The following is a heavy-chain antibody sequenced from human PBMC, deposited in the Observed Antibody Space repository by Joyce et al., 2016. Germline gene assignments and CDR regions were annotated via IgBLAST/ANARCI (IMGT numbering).Heavy chain of an antibody. J-gene: IGHJ4*02. V-gene: IGHV1-69*06. Sequence: QMQLVQSGAEVKKPGSSVKVSCRAFGGTRSGYAISWVRQAPGQGLELMGGITPIFATAKSAQKFQTRLTITADKSTSTAYMELSSLRSEDTAIYYCVRVRQSGNINDYWGQGTQVTVSS. CDR1: GGTRSGYA. CDR2: ITPIFATA. CDR3: VRVRQSGNINDY.